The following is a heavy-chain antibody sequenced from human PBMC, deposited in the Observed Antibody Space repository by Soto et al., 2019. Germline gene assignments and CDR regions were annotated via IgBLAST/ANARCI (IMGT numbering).Heavy chain of an antibody. Sequence: SETLSLTCTVSGYSITSGYYWGWIRQSPGKGLEWIGNTFYTGNTFYNPSLKSRVTISVDTSKNQFSLDLRSVTAADTAVYFCARDHLDKRRIKDYYYGMDVWGQGTTVTVSS. CDR3: ARDHLDKRRIKDYYYGMDV. CDR1: GYSITSGYY. J-gene: IGHJ6*02. D-gene: IGHD3-16*01. V-gene: IGHV4-38-2*02. CDR2: TFYTGNT.